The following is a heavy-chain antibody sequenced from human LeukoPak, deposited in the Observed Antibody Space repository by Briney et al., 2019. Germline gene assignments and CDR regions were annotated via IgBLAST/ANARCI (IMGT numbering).Heavy chain of an antibody. CDR2: ISYDGSNK. Sequence: GRSLRLSCAASGFTFSSYAMHWVRQAPGKGLEWVAVISYDGSNKYYADSVKGRFTISRDNAKNSLYLQMNSLRAEDTAVYYCARTVRQLWSSFDAFDIWGQGTMVTVSS. J-gene: IGHJ3*02. CDR3: ARTVRQLWSSFDAFDI. D-gene: IGHD5-18*01. V-gene: IGHV3-30-3*01. CDR1: GFTFSSYA.